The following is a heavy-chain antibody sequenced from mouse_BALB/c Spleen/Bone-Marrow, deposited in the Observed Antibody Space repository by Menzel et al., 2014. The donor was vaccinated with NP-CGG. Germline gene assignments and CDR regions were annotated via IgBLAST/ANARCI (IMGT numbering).Heavy chain of an antibody. CDR1: GVSLTGYV. D-gene: IGHD4-1*02. CDR2: IWAGGST. J-gene: IGHJ3*01. Sequence: VQGVESAPSLVAPSQSLSLTSTASGVSLTGYVVNSVRHPPGKCLDWLVVIWAGGSTYYNSALMSRLSINKDNSKSQVFLIMNRLQTDDAAMYYSIRGQRGPWLPYWGQGTLVTVSA. V-gene: IGHV2-9*02. CDR3: IRGQRGPWLPY.